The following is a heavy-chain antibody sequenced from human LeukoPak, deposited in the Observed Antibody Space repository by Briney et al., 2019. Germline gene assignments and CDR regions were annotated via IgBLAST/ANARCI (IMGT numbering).Heavy chain of an antibody. D-gene: IGHD6-6*01. CDR2: VRSRANNYAT. CDR1: GLTLSVSA. V-gene: IGHV3-73*01. J-gene: IGHJ5*02. Sequence: GGSLKLSCAASGLTLSVSAMHWVRQASGKGLEWVGRVRSRANNYATAYAASVKGRFTISRDDSKNMAYLQMNSLKTEDTAVYYCTRHSEYSSSLSFDPWGQGTLVTVSS. CDR3: TRHSEYSSSLSFDP.